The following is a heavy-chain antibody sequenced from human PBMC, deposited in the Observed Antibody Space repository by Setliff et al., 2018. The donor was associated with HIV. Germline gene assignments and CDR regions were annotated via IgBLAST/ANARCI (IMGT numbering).Heavy chain of an antibody. Sequence: SETLSLTCTVSGDSLSSDDYYWTWIRQHPEKGLEWIGYIYYSGSTLYNPSLRGRLSMSVDTSKNQFSLELSSVTAADTAVYFCARDFLRSGYFDSWGQGKPVTVSS. CDR3: ARDFLRSGYFDS. D-gene: IGHD4-17*01. CDR2: IYYSGST. CDR1: GDSLSSDDYY. V-gene: IGHV4-31*03. J-gene: IGHJ4*02.